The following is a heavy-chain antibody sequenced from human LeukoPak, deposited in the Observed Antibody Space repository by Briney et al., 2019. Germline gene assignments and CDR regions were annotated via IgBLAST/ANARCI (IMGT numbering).Heavy chain of an antibody. CDR3: AKDAKDGSGTQGWFDP. CDR2: ISGSGGST. V-gene: IGHV3-23*01. J-gene: IGHJ5*02. Sequence: HPGGSLRLSCAASGFTFSSYAMSWVRQAPGKGLEWVSAISGSGGSTYYADSVKGRFTISRDNSKNTLYLQMNSLRAEDTAVYYCAKDAKDGSGTQGWFDPWGQGTLVTISS. D-gene: IGHD3-10*01. CDR1: GFTFSSYA.